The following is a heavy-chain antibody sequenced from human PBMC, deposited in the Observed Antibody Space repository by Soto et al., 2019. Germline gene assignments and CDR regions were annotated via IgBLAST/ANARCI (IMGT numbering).Heavy chain of an antibody. J-gene: IGHJ4*02. CDR1: GGSISSSSYY. CDR2: IYYSGST. CDR3: ARHWVWWLRSRTGTHSTPH. D-gene: IGHD5-12*01. Sequence: QLQLQESGPGLVKPSETLSLTCTVSGGSISSSSYYWGWIRQPPGKGLEWIGSIYYSGSTYYNPSLKSRVTISVDTSKNQFSLRLSSVTAADTAVYYCARHWVWWLRSRTGTHSTPHWGQGTLVTVSS. V-gene: IGHV4-39*01.